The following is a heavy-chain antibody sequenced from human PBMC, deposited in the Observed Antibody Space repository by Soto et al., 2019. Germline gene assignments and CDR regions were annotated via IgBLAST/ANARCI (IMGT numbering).Heavy chain of an antibody. V-gene: IGHV3-23*01. CDR1: GFTFSSQA. CDR2: ISGSGDST. D-gene: IGHD1-26*01. CDR3: AKSGSPFIYYYYMDV. Sequence: GGSLRLSCAASGFTFSSQAMSWARQAPGKGLEWVSDISGSGDSTNYADSVKGRFTISRDNSKNTLYLQMNSLRAEDTAVYYCAKSGSPFIYYYYMDVWGKGTTVTVSS. J-gene: IGHJ6*03.